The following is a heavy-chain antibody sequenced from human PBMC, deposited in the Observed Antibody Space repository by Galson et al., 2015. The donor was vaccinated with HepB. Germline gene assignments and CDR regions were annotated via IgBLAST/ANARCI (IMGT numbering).Heavy chain of an antibody. J-gene: IGHJ1*01. CDR3: AKGAVVAPAASAEYFHH. CDR2: ISGSGGRT. CDR1: GFTFNSYA. D-gene: IGHD2-2*01. Sequence: SLRLSCAASGFTFNSYAMNWVRQAPGKGLEWVSAISGSGGRTYYVDSVRGRFTISRDNSNNTLYLQMNSLRVEDTAVYYRAKGAVVAPAASAEYFHHWGQGTLVTVSS. V-gene: IGHV3-23*01.